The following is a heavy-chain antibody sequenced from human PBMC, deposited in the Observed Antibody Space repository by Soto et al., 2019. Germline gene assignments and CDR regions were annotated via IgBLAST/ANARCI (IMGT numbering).Heavy chain of an antibody. Sequence: QVPLVQTGGEVKKAGSSVKVSCKGSGGTFSSYAISWVRQAPGQGLEWMGGIIPIFGTANYAQKVQGRVTITADESTSTAYMELSSLRSEDTAVYYCASAQAYCGGDCYAIDYWGQGTLVTVSS. J-gene: IGHJ4*02. D-gene: IGHD2-21*02. V-gene: IGHV1-69*12. CDR3: ASAQAYCGGDCYAIDY. CDR2: IIPIFGTA. CDR1: GGTFSSYA.